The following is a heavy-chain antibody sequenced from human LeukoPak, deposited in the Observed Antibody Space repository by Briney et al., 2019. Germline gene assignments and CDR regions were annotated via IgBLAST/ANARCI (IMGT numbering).Heavy chain of an antibody. CDR2: INHSGST. D-gene: IGHD5-18*01. J-gene: IGHJ4*02. CDR3: ARRYSYGSKTFDY. V-gene: IGHV4-34*01. Sequence: PSETLSLTCAVYGGSFSGYYRSWIRQPPGKGLEWIAEINHSGSTNYNPSLKSRVTMSVDTSKNQFSLKLSSVTAADTAMYYCARRYSYGSKTFDYWGQATLVSVSS. CDR1: GGSFSGYY.